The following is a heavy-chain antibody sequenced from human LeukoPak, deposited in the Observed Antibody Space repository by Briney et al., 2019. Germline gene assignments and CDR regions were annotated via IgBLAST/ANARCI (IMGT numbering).Heavy chain of an antibody. CDR1: GISFSSSG. V-gene: IGHV3-30*02. CDR2: IRHDGSKK. Sequence: GGSLRLSCAASGISFSSSGMHWVRQAPGKGLEWVAFIRHDGSKKYYANSVKGRFTISRDNSKNTVYVQMNTLRPEDTAVYYCAKGPSGNQFDPWGQGTLVTVSS. CDR3: AKGPSGNQFDP. D-gene: IGHD1-26*01. J-gene: IGHJ5*02.